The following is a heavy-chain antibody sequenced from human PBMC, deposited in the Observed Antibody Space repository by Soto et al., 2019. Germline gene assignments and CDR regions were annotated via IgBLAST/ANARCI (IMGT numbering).Heavy chain of an antibody. J-gene: IGHJ3*02. V-gene: IGHV1-18*01. Sequence: ASVKVSCKASGYAFTSFGISWVRQAPGQGLEWMGWTAANNGYTKYAQNLQGRVTLITDTSTSTAYMELRSLMYDDTAVYYCARCSGGTCYASYAFDIWGQGTMVTVSS. CDR1: GYAFTSFG. D-gene: IGHD2-15*01. CDR2: TAANNGYT. CDR3: ARCSGGTCYASYAFDI.